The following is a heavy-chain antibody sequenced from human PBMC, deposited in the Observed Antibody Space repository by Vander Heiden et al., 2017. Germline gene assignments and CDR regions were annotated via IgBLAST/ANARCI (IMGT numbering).Heavy chain of an antibody. V-gene: IGHV3-64*02. CDR1: GFTFSRYA. D-gene: IGHD3-10*01. J-gene: IGHJ4*02. CDR3: ARGRFGESHFDY. CDR2: ISSNGGST. Sequence: EVLLVDSGEGLVQPGRSLTLSCAASGFTFSRYAMQWVRQAPGKGLEYVSAISSNGGSTYYADSVKGRFTISRDNSKKTLYRQMGSLRAEDMAVYYCARGRFGESHFDYWGQGTLVTVSS.